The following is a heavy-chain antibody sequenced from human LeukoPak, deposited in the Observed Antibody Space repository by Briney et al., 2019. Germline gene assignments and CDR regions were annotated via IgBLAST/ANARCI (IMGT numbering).Heavy chain of an antibody. CDR1: GYRFTSYW. D-gene: IGHD4-17*01. CDR2: IYPGDSDT. CDR3: ARPSGAAVTTNYFDY. Sequence: GESLKISFQGSGYRFTSYWIAWVRPMRGKGLEWMGTIYPGDSDTRYSPSFQAQVSISADTSINTAYLQWNSLKASDTAMYYCARPSGAAVTTNYFDYWGQGTLVTVSS. J-gene: IGHJ4*02. V-gene: IGHV5-51*01.